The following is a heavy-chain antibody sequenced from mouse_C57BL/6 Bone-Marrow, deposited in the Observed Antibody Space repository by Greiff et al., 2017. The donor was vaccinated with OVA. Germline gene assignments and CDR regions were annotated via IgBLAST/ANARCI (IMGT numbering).Heavy chain of an antibody. Sequence: VQVVESGGGLVQPGGSLQLSCAASGFTFSDYYMYWVRQTPEKRLEWVAYISNGGGSTYYPDTVKGRFTISRDNAKNTLYLQMSRLKSEDTAMYYCARRGGSSPFAYWGQGTLVTVSA. CDR3: ARRGGSSPFAY. J-gene: IGHJ3*01. CDR1: GFTFSDYY. V-gene: IGHV5-12*01. D-gene: IGHD1-1*01. CDR2: ISNGGGST.